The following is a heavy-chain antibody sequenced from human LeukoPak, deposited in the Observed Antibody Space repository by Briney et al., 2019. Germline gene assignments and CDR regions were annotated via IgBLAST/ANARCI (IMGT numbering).Heavy chain of an antibody. D-gene: IGHD3-10*01. CDR1: GFTFSYYG. J-gene: IGHJ4*02. CDR3: AKDHWGAIRGEFDY. V-gene: IGHV3-23*01. CDR2: MSGSGGST. Sequence: PGRSLRLSCAASGFTFSYYGMHWVRQAPGKGLEWVSAMSGSGGSTYYADSVKGRFTISRDNSKNALYLQMNSLRAEDTAVYFCAKDHWGAIRGEFDYWGQGTLVTVSS.